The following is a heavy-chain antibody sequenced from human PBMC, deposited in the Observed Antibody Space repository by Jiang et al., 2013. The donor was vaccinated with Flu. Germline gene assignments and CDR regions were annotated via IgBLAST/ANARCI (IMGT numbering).Heavy chain of an antibody. J-gene: IGHJ5*01. V-gene: IGHV3-48*03. CDR1: GFTFSSYE. CDR2: ISGSSSAK. D-gene: IGHD4-17*01. Sequence: VQLLESGGGLVQPGGSLRLSCVASGFTFSSYEMNWVRQAPGKGLEWVSYISGSSSAKYYAGSVKGRFAISRDNAKNSLYLQMNSLRAEDTAVCFCCYFPGDYSDYLGFDSWGQGILVTVSS. CDR3: CYFPGDYSDYLGFDS.